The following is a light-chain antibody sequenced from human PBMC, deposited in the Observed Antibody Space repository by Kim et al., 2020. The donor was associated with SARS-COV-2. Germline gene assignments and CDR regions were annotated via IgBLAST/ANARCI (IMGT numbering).Light chain of an antibody. Sequence: LSPGERATLSCRASQSVSSYLAWYQQKPGQAPRLLIYDASNRATGIPARFSGSGSGTDFTLTISSLEPEDFAVYYFQQRSNWPPYTFGQGTKLEIK. CDR2: DAS. J-gene: IGKJ2*01. CDR1: QSVSSY. V-gene: IGKV3-11*01. CDR3: QQRSNWPPYT.